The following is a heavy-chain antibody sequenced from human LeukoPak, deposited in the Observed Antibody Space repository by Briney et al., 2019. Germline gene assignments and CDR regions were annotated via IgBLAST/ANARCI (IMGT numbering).Heavy chain of an antibody. D-gene: IGHD2-2*01. CDR1: GFTFSSYA. Sequence: GGSLILSCAASGFTFSSYAMYWVRQAPGKGLECVSGISDSGGYTHYADSVKGRFTISRDNSKNTLFLQMNSLRAEETAIYYCARGADCGATSCYPFFDYWGQGALVTVSS. CDR2: ISDSGGYT. CDR3: ARGADCGATSCYPFFDY. J-gene: IGHJ4*02. V-gene: IGHV3-23*01.